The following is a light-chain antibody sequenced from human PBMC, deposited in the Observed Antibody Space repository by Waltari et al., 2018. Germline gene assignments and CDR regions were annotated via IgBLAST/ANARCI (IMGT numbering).Light chain of an antibody. Sequence: DIVMTQSPLSLPVTPGEPASISCRSSQSLLHSNGYNYLDWYLQKPGQSPQLLIYLGSNRASGVPDRFSGSGSGTDFTLKISRVEAEDVGVYYCMQALPTFGQGTKVEIK. V-gene: IGKV2-28*01. CDR1: QSLLHSNGYNY. CDR3: MQALPT. J-gene: IGKJ1*01. CDR2: LGS.